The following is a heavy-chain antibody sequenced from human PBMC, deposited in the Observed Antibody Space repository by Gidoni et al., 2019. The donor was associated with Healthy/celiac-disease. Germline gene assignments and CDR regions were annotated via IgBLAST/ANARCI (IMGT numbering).Heavy chain of an antibody. V-gene: IGHV1-46*03. J-gene: IGHJ3*02. CDR2: INPSGGST. CDR3: ARAGRSYDFWSGYLEGDAFDI. CDR1: GSTFTSYS. D-gene: IGHD3-3*01. Sequence: QVQLVQSGAEVKKPGASVQVSCKASGSTFTSYSMHWVRQAPGQGLEWMGIINPSGGSTSYAQKFQGRVTMTRDTSTSTVYMELSSLRSEDTAVYYCARAGRSYDFWSGYLEGDAFDIWGQGTMVTVSS.